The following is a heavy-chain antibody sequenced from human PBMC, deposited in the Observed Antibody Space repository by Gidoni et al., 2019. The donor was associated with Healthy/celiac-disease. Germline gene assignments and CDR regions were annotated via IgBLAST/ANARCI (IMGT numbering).Heavy chain of an antibody. CDR2: IYYSGST. Sequence: QLQLQESVPGLVTPSATLSLTCTVPGGSISSSRYYWGWIRQPPGKGLAWIGSIYYSGSTYYNPSLKSRVTISVDTSKNQFSLKLSSVTAADTAVYYCASTYGSGSYYKLGAFDIWGQGTMVTVSS. CDR1: GGSISSSRYY. V-gene: IGHV4-39*01. J-gene: IGHJ3*02. D-gene: IGHD3-10*01. CDR3: ASTYGSGSYYKLGAFDI.